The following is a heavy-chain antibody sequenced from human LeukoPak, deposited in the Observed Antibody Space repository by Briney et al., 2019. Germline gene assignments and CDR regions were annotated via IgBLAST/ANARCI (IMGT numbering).Heavy chain of an antibody. CDR2: IRYDGSNK. Sequence: GGSLRLSCAASGFTFSSYGMHWVRQAPGKGLEWVAFIRYDGSNKYYADSVKGRFTISRDNSKNTLYLQMNSLRAEDTAVYYCAKVVTRSFDYWAREPWSPSPQ. CDR1: GFTFSSYG. D-gene: IGHD5-18*01. CDR3: AKVVTRSFDY. J-gene: IGHJ4*02. V-gene: IGHV3-30*02.